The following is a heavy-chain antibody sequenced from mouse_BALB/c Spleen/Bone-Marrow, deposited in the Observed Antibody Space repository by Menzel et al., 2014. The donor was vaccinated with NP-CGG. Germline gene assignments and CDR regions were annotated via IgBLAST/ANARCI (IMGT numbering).Heavy chain of an antibody. V-gene: IGHV3-2*02. D-gene: IGHD3-1*01. CDR3: GRSGNFFDY. CDR2: ITSSGHT. CDR1: GYSITSAYA. Sequence: EVQLQQSGPGLMKPSQSLSLTCTVTGYSITSAYAWNWIRQFPGDKLEWVGYITSSGHTSYNPSLKSRISIARDTSKNQFFLQLNSVTTEDTATYYCGRSGNFFDYWGQGTTLTVSS. J-gene: IGHJ2*01.